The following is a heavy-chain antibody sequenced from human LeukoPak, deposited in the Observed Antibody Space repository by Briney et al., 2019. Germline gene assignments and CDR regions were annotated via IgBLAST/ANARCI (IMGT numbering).Heavy chain of an antibody. CDR1: GFTFSSYS. D-gene: IGHD6-19*01. Sequence: GGSLRLSCAASGFTFSSYSLNWVRQAPGKGLEWVSSISGSSSYIYYADSVKGRFTISRDNAKKSLYLQMNSLRAEDTALYYCARAHGAGGLGYYYMDVWGKGTTVTISS. V-gene: IGHV3-21*01. CDR3: ARAHGAGGLGYYYMDV. CDR2: ISGSSSYI. J-gene: IGHJ6*03.